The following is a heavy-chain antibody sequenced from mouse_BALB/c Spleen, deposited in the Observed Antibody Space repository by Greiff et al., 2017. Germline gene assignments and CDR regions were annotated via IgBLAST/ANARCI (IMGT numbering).Heavy chain of an antibody. CDR2: ISSGGST. CDR1: GFTFSSYA. J-gene: IGHJ3*01. V-gene: IGHV5-6-5*01. D-gene: IGHD6-2*01. Sequence: DVMLVESGGGLVKPGGSLKLSCAASGFTFSSYAMSWVRQTPEKRLEWVASISSGGSTYYPDSVKGRFTISRDNARNILYLQMSSLRSEDTAMYYCARGESLFAYWGQGTLVTVSA. CDR3: ARGESLFAY.